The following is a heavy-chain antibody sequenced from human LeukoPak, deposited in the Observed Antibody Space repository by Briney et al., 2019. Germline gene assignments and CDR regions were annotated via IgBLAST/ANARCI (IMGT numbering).Heavy chain of an antibody. CDR2: IRYDGSNK. CDR3: ATQIVPSTWNYVEG. Sequence: PGGSLRLSCAASGFTFSSYGMHGVRQAPGKGLEWVAFIRYDGSNKYYEDSVKGRFTISRDNSKNTLYLQMNSLRAEDTAVYYCATQIVPSTWNYVEGWGQGTLVTVSS. D-gene: IGHD1-7*01. CDR1: GFTFSSYG. J-gene: IGHJ4*02. V-gene: IGHV3-30*02.